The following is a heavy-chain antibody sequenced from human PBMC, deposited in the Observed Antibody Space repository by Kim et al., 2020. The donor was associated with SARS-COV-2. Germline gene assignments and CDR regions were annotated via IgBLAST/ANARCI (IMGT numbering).Heavy chain of an antibody. Sequence: SETLSLTCAVYGGSFSGYYWSWIRQPPGKGLEWIGEINHSGSTNYNPSLKSRVTISVDTSKNQFSLKLSSVTAADTAVYYCARGPLDDYGGNWGQGTLVTVSS. D-gene: IGHD4-17*01. J-gene: IGHJ4*02. CDR2: INHSGST. CDR3: ARGPLDDYGGN. CDR1: GGSFSGYY. V-gene: IGHV4-34*01.